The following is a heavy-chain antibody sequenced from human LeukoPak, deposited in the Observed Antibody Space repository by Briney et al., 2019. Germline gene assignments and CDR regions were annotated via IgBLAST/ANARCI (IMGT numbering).Heavy chain of an antibody. CDR1: GFTLSSYA. CDR2: IRGSGGNT. CDR3: AKDPSRGSGWYPKTKYSQH. D-gene: IGHD6-19*01. Sequence: GGSLRLSCAASGFTLSSYALSWVRQAPGKGLEWVSAIRGSGGNTYYADSVKGRFTISRDNSKNTLYLQMNSLRAEDTAVYYCAKDPSRGSGWYPKTKYSQHWGQGTLVTVSS. J-gene: IGHJ1*01. V-gene: IGHV3-23*01.